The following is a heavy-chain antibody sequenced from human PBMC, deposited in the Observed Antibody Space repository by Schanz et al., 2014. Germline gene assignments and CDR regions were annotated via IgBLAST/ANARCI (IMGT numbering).Heavy chain of an antibody. CDR1: GFTFSSNW. CDR3: ARDRQQLVGRIGYYYGMDV. D-gene: IGHD6-13*01. Sequence: EVQLVESGGGLVQPGGSLRLSCAASGFTFSSNWMNWVRQAPGKGLEWVAIIRPDGSDQHYVDSVKGRFTISRDNAKNSLYLQMKSLRAEDTAVYYCARDRQQLVGRIGYYYGMDVWGQGTTVTVSS. J-gene: IGHJ6*02. V-gene: IGHV3-7*01. CDR2: IRPDGSDQ.